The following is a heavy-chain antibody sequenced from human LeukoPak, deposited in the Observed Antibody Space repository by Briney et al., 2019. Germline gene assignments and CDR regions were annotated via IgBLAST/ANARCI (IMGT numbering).Heavy chain of an antibody. CDR2: INPNSGGT. D-gene: IGHD3-10*01. CDR1: GYTFTGYY. V-gene: IGHV1-2*02. CDR3: ARVVRGVIINPMGY. Sequence: ASVKVSCKASGYTFTGYYMHWVRQAPGQGLEWMGWINPNSGGTNYAQKFQGRVTMTRDTSISTAYMELSRLRSGDTAVYYCARVVRGVIINPMGYWGQGTLVTVSS. J-gene: IGHJ4*02.